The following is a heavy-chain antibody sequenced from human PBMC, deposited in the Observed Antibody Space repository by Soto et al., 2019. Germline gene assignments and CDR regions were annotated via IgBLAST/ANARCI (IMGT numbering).Heavy chain of an antibody. CDR2: IIPIFGTA. Sequence: GASVKVSCKASGGTFSSYAISWVRQAPGQGLEWMGGIIPIFGTANYAQKFQGRVTITADESTSTAYMELSSLRSEDTAVYYCARDLKGRGDGYNYPYNWFDPWGQGTLVTVSS. J-gene: IGHJ5*02. CDR3: ARDLKGRGDGYNYPYNWFDP. CDR1: GGTFSSYA. D-gene: IGHD5-12*01. V-gene: IGHV1-69*13.